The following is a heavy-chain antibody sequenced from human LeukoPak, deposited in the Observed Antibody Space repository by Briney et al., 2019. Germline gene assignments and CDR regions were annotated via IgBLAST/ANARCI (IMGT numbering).Heavy chain of an antibody. J-gene: IGHJ5*02. CDR3: ARDLAGVVTVDRWFDA. V-gene: IGHV3-9*01. Sequence: PGGSLRLSCAASGFTFDDYAMHWVRQAPGKGLEWVSGISWNSGSIGYADSVKGRFTISRDNAKNSLYLQMNSLRAEDTAVYYCARDLAGVVTVDRWFDAWGQGTLVTVSS. CDR1: GFTFDDYA. CDR2: ISWNSGSI. D-gene: IGHD3-3*01.